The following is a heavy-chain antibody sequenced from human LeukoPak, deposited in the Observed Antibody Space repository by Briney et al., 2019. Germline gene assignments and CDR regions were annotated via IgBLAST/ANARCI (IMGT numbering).Heavy chain of an antibody. V-gene: IGHV3-7*01. CDR3: ARDRIVVFY. CDR2: IKQDESEK. D-gene: IGHD3-22*01. CDR1: GCTFSSYW. J-gene: IGHJ4*02. Sequence: PGGTLRLSCAASGCTFSSYWISWVRQAPGKGLEWVANIKQDESEKYYVDPVKDRLTITRDNTKNYLYLQMQSPRTDATAADYCARDRIVVFYWGQGTLVTVSS.